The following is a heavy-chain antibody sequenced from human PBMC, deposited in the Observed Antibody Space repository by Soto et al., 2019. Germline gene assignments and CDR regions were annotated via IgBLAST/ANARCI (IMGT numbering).Heavy chain of an antibody. CDR3: ARDWGGYGDHYYYFDY. Sequence: GGSLRLSCAASGFTFSSYSMNWVRQAPGKGLEWVSSISSSSSYIYYADSVKGRFTISRDNAKNSLYLQMNSLRAEDTAVYYCARDWGGYGDHYYYFDYWGQGTLVTVSS. CDR1: GFTFSSYS. CDR2: ISSSSSYI. V-gene: IGHV3-21*01. D-gene: IGHD5-12*01. J-gene: IGHJ4*02.